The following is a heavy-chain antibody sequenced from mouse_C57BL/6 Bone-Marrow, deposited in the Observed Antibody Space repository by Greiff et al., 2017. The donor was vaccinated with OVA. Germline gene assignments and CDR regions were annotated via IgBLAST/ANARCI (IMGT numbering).Heavy chain of an antibody. D-gene: IGHD1-1*01. CDR3: ARGGVVATAGDY. CDR2: ISYDGSN. V-gene: IGHV3-6*01. J-gene: IGHJ4*01. Sequence: EVQLQESGPGLVKPSQSLSLTCSVTGYSITSGYYWNWIRQFPGNKLEWMGYISYDGSNNYNPSLKNRISITRDTSKNQFFLKLNSVTTEDTATYYCARGGVVATAGDYWGQGTSVTVSS. CDR1: GYSITSGYY.